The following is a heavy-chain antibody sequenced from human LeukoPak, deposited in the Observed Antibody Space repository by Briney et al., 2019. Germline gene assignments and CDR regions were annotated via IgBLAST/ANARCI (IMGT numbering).Heavy chain of an antibody. CDR1: GGSISSGSYY. V-gene: IGHV4-61*02. CDR2: IYTSGST. D-gene: IGHD2-2*01. J-gene: IGHJ5*02. Sequence: SQTLSLTCTVSGGSISSGSYYWSWIRQPVGKGLEWIGRIYTSGSTNYNPSLKSRVTISVDTSKNQFSLKLSSVTAADTAVYYCAREGKTLPAAVSRWFDPWGQGTLVTVSS. CDR3: AREGKTLPAAVSRWFDP.